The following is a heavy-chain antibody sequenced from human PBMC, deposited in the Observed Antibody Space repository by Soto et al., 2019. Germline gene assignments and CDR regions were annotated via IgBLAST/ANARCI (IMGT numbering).Heavy chain of an antibody. J-gene: IGHJ5*02. CDR2: ISGSGGST. CDR1: GFTFSSYA. D-gene: IGHD6-19*01. CDR3: AKVPIAVASRDWFDP. V-gene: IGHV3-23*01. Sequence: PGGSLRLSCAATGFTFSSYAMSWVRQAPGKGLEWVSAISGSGGSTYYADSVKGRFTISRDNSKNTLYLQMNSLRAEDTAVYYCAKVPIAVASRDWFDPWGQGTLVTVSS.